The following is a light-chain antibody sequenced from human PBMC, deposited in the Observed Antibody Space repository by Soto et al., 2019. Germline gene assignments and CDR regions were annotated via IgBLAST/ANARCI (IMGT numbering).Light chain of an antibody. CDR3: QQSYSTPRT. J-gene: IGKJ1*01. V-gene: IGKV1-39*01. CDR2: AAS. CDR1: QIISSY. Sequence: DIQMTQSPSSLSASVRDRVTITCRASQIISSYLNWYQQKPGKAPKLLIYAASSLQSGVPSRFSGSGSGTDFTLTVSSLQPEDFATYFCQQSYSTPRTFGQGTKVAVK.